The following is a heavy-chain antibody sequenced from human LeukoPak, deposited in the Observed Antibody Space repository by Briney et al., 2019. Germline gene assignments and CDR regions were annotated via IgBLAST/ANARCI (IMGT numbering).Heavy chain of an antibody. CDR1: GFTFSIYG. D-gene: IGHD3-10*01. CDR2: IRYDGSNK. CDR3: AKAWMVRGVIKNPFDY. J-gene: IGHJ4*02. V-gene: IGHV3-30*02. Sequence: PGGSLRLSCAASGFTFSIYGMHWVRQAPGKGLEWVAFIRYDGSNKYYADSVKGRFTISRDNSKNTLYLQMNSLRAEDTAVYYCAKAWMVRGVIKNPFDYWGQGTLVTVSS.